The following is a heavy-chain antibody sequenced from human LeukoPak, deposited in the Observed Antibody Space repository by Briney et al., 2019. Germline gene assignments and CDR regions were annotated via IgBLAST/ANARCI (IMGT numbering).Heavy chain of an antibody. CDR2: INTNTANP. V-gene: IGHV7-4-1*02. CDR3: ATDDILTGYTGPFDY. CDR1: GYSFTPYG. D-gene: IGHD3-9*01. Sequence: ASVKASCKASGYSFTPYGMNWVRQAPGQGLEWMGWINTNTANPTYAQGFTGRFVFSLDTSVSTAYLQISSLKAEDTAVYYCATDDILTGYTGPFDYWGQGTLVTVSS. J-gene: IGHJ4*02.